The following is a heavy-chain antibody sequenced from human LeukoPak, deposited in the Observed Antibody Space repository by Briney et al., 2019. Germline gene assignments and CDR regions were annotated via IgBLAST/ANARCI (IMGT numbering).Heavy chain of an antibody. J-gene: IGHJ4*02. V-gene: IGHV3-7*01. Sequence: GGSLRLSCAASGFTFSSYWMTWVRQAPGKGLEWVANIKQDGSEKYYMDSVRGRFIISRDNAKNSLYLQMNSLRAEDTAVYYCASGDALDHWGQGTLVTVSS. D-gene: IGHD3-10*01. CDR1: GFTFSSYW. CDR3: ASGDALDH. CDR2: IKQDGSEK.